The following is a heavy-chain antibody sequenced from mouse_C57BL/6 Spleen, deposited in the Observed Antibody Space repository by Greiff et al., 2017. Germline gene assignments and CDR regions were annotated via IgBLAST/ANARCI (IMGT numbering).Heavy chain of an antibody. D-gene: IGHD1-1*01. CDR3: GGGYYYGSSLDY. CDR1: GYTFTDYY. Sequence: EVQLQQSGPELVKPGASVKISCKASGYTFTDYYMNWVKQSHGKSLEWIGDINPNNGGTSYNQQFKGKAQLTVDKSSSTAYLELRSLTSEDSAVYYCGGGYYYGSSLDYWGQGTTLTVSS. CDR2: INPNNGGT. J-gene: IGHJ2*01. V-gene: IGHV1-26*01.